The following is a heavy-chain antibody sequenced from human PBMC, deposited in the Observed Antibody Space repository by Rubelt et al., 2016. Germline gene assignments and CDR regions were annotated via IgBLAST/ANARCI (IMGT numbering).Heavy chain of an antibody. CDR3: STADSSSWYDATDT. CDR1: GDTLSVFS. D-gene: IGHD6-13*01. V-gene: IGHV1-24*01. Sequence: QVQLVPSGAVLKKPGASVKVSCKVSGDTLSVFSIHWVRQAPGKGLERMGGFEGEDGETVSAQNFQGRLIMTEDTSTDTAYMELSRTTSADTAVYYCSTADSSSWYDATDTWGQGTMVTVSS. CDR2: FEGEDGET. J-gene: IGHJ3*02.